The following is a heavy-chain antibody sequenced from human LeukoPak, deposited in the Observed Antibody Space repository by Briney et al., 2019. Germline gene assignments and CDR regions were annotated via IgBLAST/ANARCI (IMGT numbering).Heavy chain of an antibody. CDR1: GGSISSYY. J-gene: IGHJ4*02. Sequence: SETLSLTCTVSGGSISSYYWSWIRQPAGKGLEWIGRIYTSGSTNYNPSLKSRVTMSVDTSKNQFSLKLSSVTAADTAVYYCARGNRLTVWPYSSGWYGDWGQGTLVTVSS. CDR2: IYTSGST. V-gene: IGHV4-4*07. CDR3: ARGNRLTVWPYSSGWYGD. D-gene: IGHD6-19*01.